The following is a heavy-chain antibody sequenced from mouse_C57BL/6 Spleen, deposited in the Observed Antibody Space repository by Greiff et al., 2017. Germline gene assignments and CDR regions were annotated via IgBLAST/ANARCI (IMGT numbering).Heavy chain of an antibody. J-gene: IGHJ2*01. D-gene: IGHD1-1*01. CDR2: IYPGDGDT. V-gene: IGHV1-82*01. Sequence: QVQLKQSGPELVKPGASVKISCKASGYAFSSSWMNWVKQRPGKGLEWIGRIYPGDGDTNYNGKFKGKATLTADKSSSTAYMQLSSLTSEDSAVYFCARDDYYGSIDYWGQGTTLTVSS. CDR1: GYAFSSSW. CDR3: ARDDYYGSIDY.